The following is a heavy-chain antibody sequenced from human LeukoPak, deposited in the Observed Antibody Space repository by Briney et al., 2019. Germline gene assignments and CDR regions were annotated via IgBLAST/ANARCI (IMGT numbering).Heavy chain of an antibody. D-gene: IGHD3-22*01. J-gene: IGHJ4*02. Sequence: PGGSLRLSCAASGFTFSTYWMTWVRQAPGKGLEWVANIKPDGGERNYVDSVKRRFTISRDNAKNSLYLQMNSLRAEDTAVYYCASAKTQGYYYDTGGYYDYWGQGTLVTVSS. CDR3: ASAKTQGYYYDTGGYYDY. CDR1: GFTFSTYW. V-gene: IGHV3-7*01. CDR2: IKPDGGER.